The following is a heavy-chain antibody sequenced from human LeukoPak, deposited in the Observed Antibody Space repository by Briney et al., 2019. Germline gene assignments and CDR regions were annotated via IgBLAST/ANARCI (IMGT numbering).Heavy chain of an antibody. Sequence: SVKVSCKASGGTFSSYAISWVRQAPGQGLEWMGRIIPILGIANYAQKFQSRVTITADKSTSTAYMELSSLRSEDTAVYYCASEYEFYGMDVWGQGTTVTVSS. J-gene: IGHJ6*02. CDR1: GGTFSSYA. V-gene: IGHV1-69*04. CDR2: IIPILGIA. CDR3: ASEYEFYGMDV. D-gene: IGHD3-3*01.